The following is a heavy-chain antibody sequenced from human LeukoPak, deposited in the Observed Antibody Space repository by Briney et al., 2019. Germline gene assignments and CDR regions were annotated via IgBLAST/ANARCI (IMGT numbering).Heavy chain of an antibody. J-gene: IGHJ4*02. CDR1: GGSISSSNW. V-gene: IGHV4-4*02. CDR3: ARTGGYYGSGSYRH. D-gene: IGHD3-10*01. CDR2: IYHSGST. Sequence: SETLSLTCAVSGGSISSSNWWSWVRQPPGKGVEWIGEIYHSGSTNYNPSLKSRVTISVDKSKNQFSLKLSSVTAADTAVYYCARTGGYYGSGSYRHWGQGTLVTVSS.